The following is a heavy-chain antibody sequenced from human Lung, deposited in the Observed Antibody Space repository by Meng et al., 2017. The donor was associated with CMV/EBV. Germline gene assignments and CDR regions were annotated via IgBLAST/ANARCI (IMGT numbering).Heavy chain of an antibody. Sequence: GGSLRLSCVASGFTFSGYSMNWVRQAPGKGLEWLSSISRSSSHIYYADSVKGRFTISRDNANNSLYLQMNSLRAEDSAVYYCVRDVKYSGYDPYYFDNWGQGXLVTVSS. V-gene: IGHV3-21*01. CDR2: ISRSSSHI. CDR3: VRDVKYSGYDPYYFDN. CDR1: GFTFSGYS. J-gene: IGHJ4*02. D-gene: IGHD5-12*01.